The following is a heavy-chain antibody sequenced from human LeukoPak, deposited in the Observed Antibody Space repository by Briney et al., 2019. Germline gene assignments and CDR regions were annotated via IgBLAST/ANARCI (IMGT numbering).Heavy chain of an antibody. CDR2: IWYDGSNK. Sequence: GGSLRLSCAASGFTFSSYIMNWVRQAPGKGLEWVAVIWYDGSNKYYADSVKGRFTISRDNSKNTLYLQMNSLRAEDTAVYYCAKDLGVVPFDAFDIWGQGTMVTVSS. CDR3: AKDLGVVPFDAFDI. V-gene: IGHV3-33*06. CDR1: GFTFSSYI. J-gene: IGHJ3*02. D-gene: IGHD2-2*01.